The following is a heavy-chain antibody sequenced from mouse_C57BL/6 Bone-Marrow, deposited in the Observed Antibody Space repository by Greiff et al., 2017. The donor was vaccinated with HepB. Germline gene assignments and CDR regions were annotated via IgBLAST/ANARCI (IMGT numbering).Heavy chain of an antibody. J-gene: IGHJ4*01. CDR3: AREGYYGYYAMDY. V-gene: IGHV5-9*01. CDR2: ISGGGGNT. CDR1: GFTFSSYT. D-gene: IGHD1-1*01. Sequence: EVMLVESGGGLVKPGGSLKLSCAASGFTFSSYTMSWVRQTPEKRLEWVATISGGGGNTYYPDSVKGRFTISRDNAKNTLYLQMSSLRSEDTALYYCAREGYYGYYAMDYWGQGTSVTVSS.